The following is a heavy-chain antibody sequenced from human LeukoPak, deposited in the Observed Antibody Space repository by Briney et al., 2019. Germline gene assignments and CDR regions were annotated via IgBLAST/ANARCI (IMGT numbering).Heavy chain of an antibody. CDR1: GFTFSSYA. CDR3: ATTAPHYYYYMDV. J-gene: IGHJ6*03. D-gene: IGHD1-14*01. CDR2: ISGSGGST. Sequence: PGGSLRLSCAASGFTFSSYAMSWVPQAPGKGLEWVSAISGSGGSTYYADSGKGRFTISRDNSKNTLYLQMNSLRAEDTAVFYCATTAPHYYYYMDVWGKGTTVTVSS. V-gene: IGHV3-23*01.